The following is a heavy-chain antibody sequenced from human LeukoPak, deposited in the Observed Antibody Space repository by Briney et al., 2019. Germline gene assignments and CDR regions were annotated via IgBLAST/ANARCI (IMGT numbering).Heavy chain of an antibody. V-gene: IGHV1-2*02. J-gene: IGHJ4*02. Sequence: ASVKVSCKASGYTFTGYYMHWVRQAPGQGLEWMGWINPDSGGTNSALKFQGRVTMTRDTSISAAYMELSRLTSDDTAVYYCARTKAYCGGDCYSDYWGQGTLVTVSS. CDR1: GYTFTGYY. D-gene: IGHD2-21*02. CDR3: ARTKAYCGGDCYSDY. CDR2: INPDSGGT.